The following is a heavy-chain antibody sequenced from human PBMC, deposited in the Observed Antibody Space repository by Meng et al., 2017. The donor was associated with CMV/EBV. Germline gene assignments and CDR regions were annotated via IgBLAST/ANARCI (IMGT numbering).Heavy chain of an antibody. CDR1: GGSFIGYY. CDR2: INHSGST. V-gene: IGHV4-34*01. Sequence: QVPLQQWGAGLLKPSETLSLTCAVYGGSFIGYYWSWIRQPPGKGLEWIGEINHSGSTNYNPSLKSRVTISVDTSKNQFSLKLSSVTAADTAVYYCARESMVRGEDWGQGTLVTSPQ. J-gene: IGHJ4*02. CDR3: ARESMVRGED. D-gene: IGHD3-10*01.